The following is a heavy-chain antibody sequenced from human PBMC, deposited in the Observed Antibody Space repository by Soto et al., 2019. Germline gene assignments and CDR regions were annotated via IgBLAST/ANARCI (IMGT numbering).Heavy chain of an antibody. V-gene: IGHV4-4*02. D-gene: IGHD4-4*01. Sequence: QVQLQESGPGLVKPSGTLSLTCAVSGASISSSNWWNWVRQPPGKGLEWIGEIFHSGTTYFNPSLETRVTISIDKSKNQFSLELSSVTAADTAVYYCATTGGGSRYFDYWGQGTLVTVSS. CDR2: IFHSGTT. CDR1: GASISSSNW. J-gene: IGHJ4*02. CDR3: ATTGGGSRYFDY.